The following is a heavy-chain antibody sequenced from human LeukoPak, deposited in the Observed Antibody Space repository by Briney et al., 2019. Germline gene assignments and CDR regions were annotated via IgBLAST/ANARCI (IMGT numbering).Heavy chain of an antibody. Sequence: SGTLSLTCTVPGGSISSYYWSWIRQPAGKALEWIGRINTSGNINYNPSLKSRVTLSVDTSNNQFSLKLSSLTAADTAVYYCARGLSSSWYWFDTWGQGTLVTVSS. D-gene: IGHD6-13*01. CDR1: GGSISSYY. CDR3: ARGLSSSWYWFDT. CDR2: INTSGNI. J-gene: IGHJ5*02. V-gene: IGHV4-4*07.